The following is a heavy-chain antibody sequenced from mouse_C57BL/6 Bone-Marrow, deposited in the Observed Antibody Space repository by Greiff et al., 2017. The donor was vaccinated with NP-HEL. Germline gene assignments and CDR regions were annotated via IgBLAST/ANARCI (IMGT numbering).Heavy chain of an antibody. CDR2: ISSGGDYI. D-gene: IGHD2-1*01. Sequence: EVQVVESGEGLVKPGGSLKLSCAASGFTFSSYAMSWVRQTPEKRLEWVAYISSGGDYIYYADTVKGRSTISRDNARNTLYLQMSSLKSEDTAMYYCTRYGNPYYYAMDYWGQGTSVTVSS. V-gene: IGHV5-9-1*02. CDR3: TRYGNPYYYAMDY. J-gene: IGHJ4*01. CDR1: GFTFSSYA.